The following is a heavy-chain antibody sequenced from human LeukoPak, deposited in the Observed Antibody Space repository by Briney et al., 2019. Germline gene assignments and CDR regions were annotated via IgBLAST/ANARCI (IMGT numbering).Heavy chain of an antibody. Sequence: GGSLRLSCAATGFTFWSYGMHWVRQAPGKGLEWVSVIYSGGSTYYADSVKGRFTISRHNSKNTLYLQMNSLRAEDTAVYYCARGAGSFDYWGQGTLVTVSS. CDR1: GFTFWSYG. V-gene: IGHV3-53*04. CDR2: IYSGGST. CDR3: ARGAGSFDY. J-gene: IGHJ4*02.